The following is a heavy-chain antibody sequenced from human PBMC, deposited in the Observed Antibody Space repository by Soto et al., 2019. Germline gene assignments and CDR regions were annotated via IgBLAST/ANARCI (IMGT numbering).Heavy chain of an antibody. Sequence: QVQLQESGPGLVKPSETLSLTCTVSGGSISSYYWSWIRQPAGKGLEWIGRIYTSGSTNYNPSPRSRCTMSVGTSTNQVSLKLNPVTAPDTAVYLCARGAGYSGSYSTYGMDVWGQGTTVNVSS. D-gene: IGHD1-26*01. CDR1: GGSISSYY. CDR2: IYTSGST. V-gene: IGHV4-4*07. J-gene: IGHJ6*01. CDR3: ARGAGYSGSYSTYGMDV.